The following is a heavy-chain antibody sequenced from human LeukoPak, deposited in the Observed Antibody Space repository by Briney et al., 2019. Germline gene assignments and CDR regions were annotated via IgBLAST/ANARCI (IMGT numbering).Heavy chain of an antibody. D-gene: IGHD3-10*01. V-gene: IGHV1-18*01. CDR1: GYTIIDYG. Sequence: GASVRVSCKTSGYTIIDYGISWVRQAPGQALEWVGWIGVNGSKTDYAPKFQDRVTLTRDTATNTVYMDLRSLRSDDTAVYYCARDVVLSPKSISRWFGDRSAAGYWGQGTLVIVSS. CDR3: ARDVVLSPKSISRWFGDRSAAGY. CDR2: IGVNGSKT. J-gene: IGHJ4*02.